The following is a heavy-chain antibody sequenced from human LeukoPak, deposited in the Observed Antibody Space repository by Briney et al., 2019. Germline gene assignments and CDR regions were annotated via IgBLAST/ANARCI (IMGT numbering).Heavy chain of an antibody. CDR1: GGSISSGDYY. Sequence: PSETLSLTCTVSGGSISSGDYYWSWIRQPPGKGLEWIGYIYYSGSTYYNPSLKSRVTISVDTSKNQFSLKLSSVTAADTAVYYCARDLLNEGNHLDYWGQGTLVPVSS. J-gene: IGHJ4*02. V-gene: IGHV4-30-4*01. CDR2: IYYSGST. CDR3: ARDLLNEGNHLDY. D-gene: IGHD4-23*01.